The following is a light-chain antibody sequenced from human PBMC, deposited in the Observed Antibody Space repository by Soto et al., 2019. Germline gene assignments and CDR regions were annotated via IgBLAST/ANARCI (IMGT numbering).Light chain of an antibody. CDR3: QQNNRSPLT. Sequence: EIVMTQSPATLPVSPGERATLSCRASQSVSSNLAWYQQKPGQAPRLLIYGASTRATGLPARFSGGGSGTEFTLTISSLQSEDFAVYCCQQNNRSPLTFGGGTKVDIK. V-gene: IGKV3-15*01. CDR2: GAS. J-gene: IGKJ4*01. CDR1: QSVSSN.